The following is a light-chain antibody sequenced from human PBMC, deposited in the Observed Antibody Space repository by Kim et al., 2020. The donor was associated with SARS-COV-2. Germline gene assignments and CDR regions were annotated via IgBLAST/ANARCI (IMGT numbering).Light chain of an antibody. J-gene: IGKJ2*01. V-gene: IGKV2-30*01. CDR2: RVS. CDR1: QSLVYTNGDTF. CDR3: MQATHWPYT. Sequence: DVILTQSPLSLPVAXGQPASISCRSSQSLVYTNGDTFLNWFHQRPGQSPRRLIYRVSDRDSGVPDRFNGSGSGTDFTLRISRVEAEDVGIYYCMQATHWPYTFGQGTKLEI.